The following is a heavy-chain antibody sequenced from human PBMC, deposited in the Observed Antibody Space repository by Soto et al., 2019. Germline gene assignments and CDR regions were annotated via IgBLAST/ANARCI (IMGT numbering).Heavy chain of an antibody. CDR2: IYYSGST. V-gene: IGHV4-31*03. CDR3: ARTPGGYSYGWEYYYYGMDV. Sequence: SETLSLTCTVSGGSISSGGYYWSWIRQHPGKGLEWIGYIYYSGSTYYNPSLKSRVTISVDTSKNQFSLKLSSVTAADTAVYYCARTPGGYSYGWEYYYYGMDVWGQGTTFTVSS. J-gene: IGHJ6*02. CDR1: GGSISSGGYY. D-gene: IGHD5-18*01.